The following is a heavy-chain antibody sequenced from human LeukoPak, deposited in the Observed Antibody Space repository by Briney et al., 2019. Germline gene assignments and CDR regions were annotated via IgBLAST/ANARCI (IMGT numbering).Heavy chain of an antibody. CDR3: TTAGSSSFVFGY. Sequence: GGSLRLSCAASGFTFSSYWMSWVRQAPGKGLEWVGRIKSKTDGGTTDYAAPVKGRFTISRDDSKNTLYLQMNSLKTEDTAVYYCTTAGSSSFVFGYWGQGTLVTVSS. V-gene: IGHV3-15*01. CDR2: IKSKTDGGTT. J-gene: IGHJ4*02. CDR1: GFTFSSYW. D-gene: IGHD2-2*01.